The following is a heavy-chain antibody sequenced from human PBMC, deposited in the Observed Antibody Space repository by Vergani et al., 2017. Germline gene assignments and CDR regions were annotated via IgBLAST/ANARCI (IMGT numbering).Heavy chain of an antibody. CDR1: GGSFSGYY. V-gene: IGHV4-34*01. Sequence: QVQLQQWGAGLLKPSETLSLTCAVYGGSFSGYYWSWIRQPPGKGLEWIGEINHSGSTNYNPSLKSRVTISVDTSKNQFSLKLSSVTAADTAVYYCARGAFSYYGSGRLYYYYYMDVWGKGTTVTVSS. CDR2: INHSGST. CDR3: ARGAFSYYGSGRLYYYYYMDV. J-gene: IGHJ6*03. D-gene: IGHD3-10*01.